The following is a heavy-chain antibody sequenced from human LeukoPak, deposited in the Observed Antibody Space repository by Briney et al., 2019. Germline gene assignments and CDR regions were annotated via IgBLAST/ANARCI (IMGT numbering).Heavy chain of an antibody. CDR2: IYPGDSDT. V-gene: IGHV5-51*01. J-gene: IGHJ5*02. CDR3: ARHPIEGATQSWFDP. CDR1: GYSFTSYW. D-gene: IGHD1-26*01. Sequence: GEALKISCKGSGYSFTSYWIGWVRQMHGKGLGWMGIIYPGDSDTRYSPSFQGQVTISADKSKRTAYLQWSSLKAPDTAMYYCARHPIEGATQSWFDPWGQGTLVTVSS.